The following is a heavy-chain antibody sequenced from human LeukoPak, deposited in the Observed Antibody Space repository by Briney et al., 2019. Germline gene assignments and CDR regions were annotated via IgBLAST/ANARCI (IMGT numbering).Heavy chain of an antibody. D-gene: IGHD5-24*01. Sequence: SETLSLTCTVSGASISTSAYDWGWIRQPPGKGLDWIGNIYYSGSTYYNPSLKSRVTISVDSSKNQFSLRLSSVTTADTAVYYCAKSDGYGLIDYWGQGTLVTVSS. V-gene: IGHV4-39*01. CDR2: IYYSGST. J-gene: IGHJ4*02. CDR3: AKSDGYGLIDY. CDR1: GASISTSAYD.